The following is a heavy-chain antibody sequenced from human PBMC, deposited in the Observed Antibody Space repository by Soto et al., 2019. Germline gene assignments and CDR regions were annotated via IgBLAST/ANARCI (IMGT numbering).Heavy chain of an antibody. CDR2: ISPSSGRT. Sequence: ESGGGLVQPGESPRLSCVASGFTFSSYAMSWVRQAPGKGLEWVSGISPSSGRTYYAGTVKGRFTISRDNSKNTLYLQMNSLRGEDTAIYYCATRSTSIDYWGQGTLVTVSS. CDR1: GFTFSSYA. V-gene: IGHV3-23*01. CDR3: ATRSTSIDY. J-gene: IGHJ4*02.